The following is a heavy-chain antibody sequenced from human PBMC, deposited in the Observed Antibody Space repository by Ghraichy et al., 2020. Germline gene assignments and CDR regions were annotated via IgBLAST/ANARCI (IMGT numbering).Heavy chain of an antibody. CDR2: IYYSGST. CDR3: ARESLLLWFDRFDY. J-gene: IGHJ4*02. V-gene: IGHV4-31*03. D-gene: IGHD3-10*01. CDR1: GGSISSGGYY. Sequence: SETLSLTCPVSGGSISSGGYYWSWIRQHPGKGLEWIGYIYYSGSTYYNPSLKSRVTISVDTSKNQSSLKLSSVTAADTAVYYCARESLLLWFDRFDYWGQGTLVTVSS.